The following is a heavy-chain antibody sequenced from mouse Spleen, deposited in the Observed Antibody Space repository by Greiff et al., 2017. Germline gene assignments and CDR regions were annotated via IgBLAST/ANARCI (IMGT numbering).Heavy chain of an antibody. CDR3: ARDYDYDVRFAY. D-gene: IGHD2-4*01. CDR1: GFSLTSYG. V-gene: IGHV2-2*01. Sequence: QVQLQQSGPGLVQPSQSLSITCTVSGFSLTSYGVHWVRQSPGKGLEWLGVIWSGGSTDYNAAFISRLSISKDNSKSQVFFKMNSLQADDTAIYYCARDYDYDVRFAYWGQGTLVTVSA. J-gene: IGHJ3*01. CDR2: IWSGGST.